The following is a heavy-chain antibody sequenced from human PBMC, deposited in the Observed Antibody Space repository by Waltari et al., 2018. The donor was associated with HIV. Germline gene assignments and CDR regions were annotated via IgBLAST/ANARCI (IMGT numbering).Heavy chain of an antibody. V-gene: IGHV3-64*01. J-gene: IGHJ4*02. CDR3: VRDSSGYYGHFDY. Sequence: EVQLVESGGGLVQPGGSLRLHCGASGFTLSNSTMHWVRQAPGKGLEYLSAITSDGDTTYYVNSVKGRFTISRDNSKNTLYLQMGSLRAEDMAVFYCVRDSSGYYGHFDYWGQGTLVTVSS. CDR1: GFTLSNST. CDR2: ITSDGDTT. D-gene: IGHD6-19*01.